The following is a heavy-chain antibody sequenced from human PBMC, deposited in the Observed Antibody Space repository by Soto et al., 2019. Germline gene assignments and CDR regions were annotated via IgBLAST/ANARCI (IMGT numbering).Heavy chain of an antibody. Sequence: QVVLLQSGAEVKEPGSSVRVSCQVSGSTFNNFAFSWVRQAPGHGPEWMGGIVVDSNTAEYSQRFQDRVTITADTSTDTLYMELGSLTFEDTAVYYCAKGFIVVVTAIRPDDNFGVWGQGTMVTVSS. CDR3: AKGFIVVVTAIRPDDNFGV. J-gene: IGHJ3*01. V-gene: IGHV1-69*06. CDR1: GSTFNNFA. D-gene: IGHD2-21*02. CDR2: IVVDSNTA.